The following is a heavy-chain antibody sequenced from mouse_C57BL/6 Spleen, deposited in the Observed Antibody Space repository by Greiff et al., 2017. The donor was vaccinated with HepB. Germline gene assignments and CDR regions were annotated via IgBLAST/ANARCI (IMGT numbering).Heavy chain of an antibody. CDR1: GYTFTSYW. J-gene: IGHJ4*01. Sequence: QVQLQQPGAELVKPGASVKLSCKASGYTFTSYWMQWVNQRPGQGLEWIGEIDPSDSYTNYNQKFKGKATLTVDTSSSTAYMQLSSLTSEDSAVYYCARRNYGSPYYAMDYWGQGTSVTVSS. D-gene: IGHD1-1*01. V-gene: IGHV1-50*01. CDR3: ARRNYGSPYYAMDY. CDR2: IDPSDSYT.